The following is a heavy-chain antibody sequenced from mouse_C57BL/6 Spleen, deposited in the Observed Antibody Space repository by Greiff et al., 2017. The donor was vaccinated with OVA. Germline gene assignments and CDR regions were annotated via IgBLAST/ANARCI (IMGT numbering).Heavy chain of an antibody. D-gene: IGHD1-1*01. CDR1: GYAFSSSW. V-gene: IGHV1-82*01. J-gene: IGHJ4*01. CDR2: IYPGDGDS. Sequence: QVQLQQSGPELVKPGASVKISCTASGYAFSSSWMNWVKQRPGKGLEWIGRIYPGDGDSNYNGKFKGKATLTTDKSSSTAYMQLSSLTSEDSAVYVCARRVITTAPMDYWGQGTSVTVSS. CDR3: ARRVITTAPMDY.